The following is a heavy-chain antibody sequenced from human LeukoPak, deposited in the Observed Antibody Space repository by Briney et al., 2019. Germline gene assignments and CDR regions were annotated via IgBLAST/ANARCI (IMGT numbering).Heavy chain of an antibody. CDR2: IRYDGSNK. J-gene: IGHJ6*03. D-gene: IGHD4-11*01. CDR1: GFTFSNYD. Sequence: GGSLRLSCAASGFTFSNYDMHWVRQAPGKGLEWVAFIRYDGSNKNYADSVKGRFTISRDNSKNTLYLQMNSLRAEDTAVYYCARADDYSNYYYYYYMDVWGKGTTVTISS. CDR3: ARADDYSNYYYYYYMDV. V-gene: IGHV3-30*02.